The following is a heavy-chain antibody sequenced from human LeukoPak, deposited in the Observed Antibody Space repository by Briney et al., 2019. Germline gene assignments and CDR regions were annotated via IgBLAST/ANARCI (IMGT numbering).Heavy chain of an antibody. Sequence: PGGSLRLSCAASGFTFSSYGMHWVRQAPGNRLEWVAVISYDGSNKYYADSVEGRFTISRDNSKNTLYLQMNSLRAEDTAVYYCAKVGSHILVVTAWFDYWGQGTLVTVSS. CDR3: AKVGSHILVVTAWFDY. J-gene: IGHJ4*02. V-gene: IGHV3-30*18. D-gene: IGHD2-21*02. CDR1: GFTFSSYG. CDR2: ISYDGSNK.